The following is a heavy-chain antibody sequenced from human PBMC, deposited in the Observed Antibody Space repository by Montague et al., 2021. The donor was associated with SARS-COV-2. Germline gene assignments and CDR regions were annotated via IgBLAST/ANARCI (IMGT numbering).Heavy chain of an antibody. CDR1: GFTFSSYA. CDR2: ITGSGAST. V-gene: IGHV3-23*01. J-gene: IGHJ4*02. CDR3: AKASSSGFGESDC. Sequence: SLSLSCAASGFTFSSYAMSWVRQAPGKGLEWVPGITGSGASTYYADSVKGRFTISRDNSKNTLYLQMSSLRAEDTAVYYCAKASSSGFGESDCWGQGTLVTVSS. D-gene: IGHD3-10*01.